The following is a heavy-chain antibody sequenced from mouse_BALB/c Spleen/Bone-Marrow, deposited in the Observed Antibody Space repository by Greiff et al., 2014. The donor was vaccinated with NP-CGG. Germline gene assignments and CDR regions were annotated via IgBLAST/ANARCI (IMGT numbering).Heavy chain of an antibody. D-gene: IGHD2-1*01. CDR2: IRNKANGYTT. CDR3: ARDYGNYVRFAY. CDR1: GFTFTDYY. Sequence: EVQLVESGGGLVQPGGSLRLSCATSGFTFTDYYMSWVRQPPGKALEWLGFIRNKANGYTTEYSASVKGRFTISRDNSQSILYLQMNTLRAEDRATYYCARDYGNYVRFAYWGQGTLSLSLQ. J-gene: IGHJ3*01. V-gene: IGHV7-3*02.